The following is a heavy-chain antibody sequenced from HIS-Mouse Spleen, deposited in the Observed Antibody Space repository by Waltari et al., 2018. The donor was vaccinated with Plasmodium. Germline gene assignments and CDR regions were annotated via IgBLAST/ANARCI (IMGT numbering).Heavy chain of an antibody. Sequence: QVQLVQSGAEVKKPGASVKVSCKASGYTFTGYYMHWVRQAPGQGLEVMGGINPNSGGTNYAQKFQGRVTMTRDTSISTAYMELSRLKADDTAVYYCARLDPHSSSWYRYFQHWGQGTLVTVSS. CDR1: GYTFTGYY. CDR3: ARLDPHSSSWYRYFQH. CDR2: INPNSGGT. J-gene: IGHJ1*01. V-gene: IGHV1-2*02. D-gene: IGHD6-13*01.